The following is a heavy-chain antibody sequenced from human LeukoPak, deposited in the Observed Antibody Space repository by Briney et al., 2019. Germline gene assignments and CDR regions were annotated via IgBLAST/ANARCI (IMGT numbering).Heavy chain of an antibody. Sequence: GRSLRLSCAVSGFTFSNYGLQWVRQAPGKWPEWVAAISFDGSEKHYADSVKGRFTISRDNSKKTLYLQMNSLGLDDTAVYYCAKAWVAALKGMDVWGQGTTVTVSS. J-gene: IGHJ6*02. V-gene: IGHV3-30*18. CDR1: GFTFSNYG. CDR3: AKAWVAALKGMDV. D-gene: IGHD2-15*01. CDR2: ISFDGSEK.